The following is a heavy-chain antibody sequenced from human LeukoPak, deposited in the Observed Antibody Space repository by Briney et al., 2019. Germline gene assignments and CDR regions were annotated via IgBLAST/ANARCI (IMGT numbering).Heavy chain of an antibody. D-gene: IGHD3-16*02. V-gene: IGHV4-39*07. J-gene: IGHJ4*02. CDR2: IYYSGST. CDR3: ARSFHYDYVWGSYRYTFDY. Sequence: SETLSLTCTVSGGSISSSSYYWGWIRQPPGKGLEWIGSIYYSGSTYYNPSLKSRVTISVDTSKNQFSLKLSSVTAADTAVYYCARSFHYDYVWGSYRYTFDYWGQGTLVTVSS. CDR1: GGSISSSSYY.